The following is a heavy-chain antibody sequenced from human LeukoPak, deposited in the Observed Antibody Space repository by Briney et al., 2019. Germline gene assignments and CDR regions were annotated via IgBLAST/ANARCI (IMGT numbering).Heavy chain of an antibody. CDR3: ATTREESHLNSYGDYAFDY. CDR1: GYSFTSYY. CDR2: IIPIFCTA. D-gene: IGHD4-17*01. J-gene: IGHJ4*02. Sequence: ASVKVSCKASGYSFTSYYMHWVRQAPGQRLEWIGVIIPIFCTANYAQKFQGRVTITADKSTSTDYMELSRLRSEDTDVYYCATTREESHLNSYGDYAFDYWGQGTLVTVSS. V-gene: IGHV1-69*06.